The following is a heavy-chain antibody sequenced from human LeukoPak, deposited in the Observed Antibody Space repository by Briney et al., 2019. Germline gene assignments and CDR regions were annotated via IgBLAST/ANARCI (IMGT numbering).Heavy chain of an antibody. V-gene: IGHV1-2*02. CDR2: INPNSGGT. CDR3: ARDLGRYDSSGYYLYYMDV. CDR1: GYTFTGYY. D-gene: IGHD3-22*01. Sequence: ASVKVSCKASGYTFTGYYMHWVRQAPGQGLEWMGWINPNSGGTNYAQKFQGRVTMTRDTSISTGYMELSRLRSDDTAVYYCARDLGRYDSSGYYLYYMDVWGKGTTVTISS. J-gene: IGHJ6*03.